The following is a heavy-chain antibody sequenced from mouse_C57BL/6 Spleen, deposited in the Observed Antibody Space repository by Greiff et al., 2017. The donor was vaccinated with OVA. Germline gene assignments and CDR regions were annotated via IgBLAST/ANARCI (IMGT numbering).Heavy chain of an antibody. D-gene: IGHD1-1*01. CDR2: ISSGSSTI. Sequence: VKLMDSGGGLVKPGGSLKLSCAASGFTFSDYGMHWVRQAPEKGLEWVAYISSGSSTIYYADTVKGRFTISRDNAKNTLFLQMTSLRSEDTAMYYCARSITTVVADYFDYWGQGTTLTVSS. V-gene: IGHV5-17*01. CDR1: GFTFSDYG. J-gene: IGHJ2*01. CDR3: ARSITTVVADYFDY.